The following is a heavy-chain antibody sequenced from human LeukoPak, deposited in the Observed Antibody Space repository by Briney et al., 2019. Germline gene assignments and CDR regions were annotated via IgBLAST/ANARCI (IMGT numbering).Heavy chain of an antibody. J-gene: IGHJ6*02. CDR2: ISGSGGST. V-gene: IGHV3-23*01. CDR1: GFTFSSYA. Sequence: GGSLRLSCAASGFTFSSYAMSWVRQAPGKGLEWVSAISGSGGSTYYADSVKGRFTISRDNSKNTLYLQMNSLRAEDTAVYYCAKVVGWYEDYYGMDVWGQGTTVTVPS. D-gene: IGHD6-19*01. CDR3: AKVVGWYEDYYGMDV.